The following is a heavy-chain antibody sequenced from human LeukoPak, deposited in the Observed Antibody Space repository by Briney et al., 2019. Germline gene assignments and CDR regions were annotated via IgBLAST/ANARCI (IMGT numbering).Heavy chain of an antibody. D-gene: IGHD3-22*01. CDR3: ASSRLTMKVPLY. V-gene: IGHV3-53*01. CDR1: GFTVSDNS. CDR2: ILTDGRT. Sequence: PGGSLRLSCAASGFTVSDNSMTWVRHAPGKGLELVSVILTDGRTFYAASVKGRLSISRDNSNNTLYLQMISLRAEDTAVFYCASSRLTMKVPLYWGQGTLVTVSS. J-gene: IGHJ4*02.